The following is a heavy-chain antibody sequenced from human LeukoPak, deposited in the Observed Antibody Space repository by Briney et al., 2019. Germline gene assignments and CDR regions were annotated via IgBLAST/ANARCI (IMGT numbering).Heavy chain of an antibody. CDR2: ILYDGSNK. V-gene: IGHV3-30-3*01. Sequence: GRSLRLSCAASGFTFSSYAMHWVRQAPGKGLEWVAVILYDGSNKYYADSVKGRFTISRDNSKNTLYLQMNSLRAEDTAVYYCARTLVVVMYYGMDVWGQGTTVTVS. J-gene: IGHJ6*02. CDR1: GFTFSSYA. D-gene: IGHD3-22*01. CDR3: ARTLVVVMYYGMDV.